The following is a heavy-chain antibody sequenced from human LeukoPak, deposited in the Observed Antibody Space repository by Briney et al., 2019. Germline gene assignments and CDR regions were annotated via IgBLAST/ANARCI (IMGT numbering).Heavy chain of an antibody. J-gene: IGHJ6*02. V-gene: IGHV1-2*04. CDR1: GYTFTGYY. Sequence: ASVKVSCKASGYTFTGYYMHWVRQAPGQGLEWMGWINPNSGGTNYAQKFQGWVTMTRDTSISTAYMELSRLRSDDTAVYYCAAGPGSSYYYYYGMDVWGQGTTVTVSS. CDR3: AAGPGSSYYYYYGMDV. CDR2: INPNSGGT. D-gene: IGHD1-26*01.